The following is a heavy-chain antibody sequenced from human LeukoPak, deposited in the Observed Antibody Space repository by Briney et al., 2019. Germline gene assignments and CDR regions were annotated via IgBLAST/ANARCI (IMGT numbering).Heavy chain of an antibody. D-gene: IGHD4-23*01. CDR2: IYPSGST. Sequence: ASETLSLTCAVSGDSISSSNWWTWVRPPPGKGLEWIGEIYPSGSTNYNPSLKSRVTISVDKSKNQFSLKLSSVTAADTAVYYCARNGGNSDVDYWGQGTLVTVYS. J-gene: IGHJ4*02. CDR1: GDSISSSNW. CDR3: ARNGGNSDVDY. V-gene: IGHV4-4*02.